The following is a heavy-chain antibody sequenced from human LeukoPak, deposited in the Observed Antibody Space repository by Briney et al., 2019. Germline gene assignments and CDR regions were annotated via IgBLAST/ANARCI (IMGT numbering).Heavy chain of an antibody. Sequence: GASVKVSCKASGYTFTSYGISWVRQAPGQGPEWMGWISAYNGNTDYAQKLQGRVTMTTDTSTSTAYMELRSLRSDDTAVYYGARAGSSSWYNFVDYWGQGTLVTVSS. V-gene: IGHV1-18*01. CDR1: GYTFTSYG. CDR2: ISAYNGNT. CDR3: ARAGSSSWYNFVDY. J-gene: IGHJ4*02. D-gene: IGHD6-13*01.